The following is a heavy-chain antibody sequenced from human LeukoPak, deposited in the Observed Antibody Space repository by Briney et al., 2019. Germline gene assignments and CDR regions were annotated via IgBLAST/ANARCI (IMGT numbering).Heavy chain of an antibody. CDR1: GDSASSYNVA. CDR3: ARAIRVGCFDP. J-gene: IGHJ5*02. Sequence: HSQTLSVTCAISGDSASSYNVAWHWIRQSPSRGLEWLGRTYYRSKWFADYAVSVRGRITINADTSKNQFSLQLNSVTPEDTAVYYCARAIRVGCFDPWAQETLVTVSS. CDR2: TYYRSKWFA. V-gene: IGHV6-1*01. D-gene: IGHD3-10*01.